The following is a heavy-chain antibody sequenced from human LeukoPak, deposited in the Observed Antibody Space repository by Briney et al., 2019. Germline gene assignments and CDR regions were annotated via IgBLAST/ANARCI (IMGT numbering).Heavy chain of an antibody. CDR1: GGSISSYY. CDR3: ARRPTGVRGVIDY. CDR2: IYTSGST. D-gene: IGHD3-10*01. V-gene: IGHV4-4*07. Sequence: SETLSLTCTVSGGSISSYYWNWIRQPAGKGLEWIGRIYTSGSTNYNPSLRSRVTMSLDTSKNQFSLKLSSVTAADTAVYYCARRPTGVRGVIDYWGQGTLVTVSS. J-gene: IGHJ4*02.